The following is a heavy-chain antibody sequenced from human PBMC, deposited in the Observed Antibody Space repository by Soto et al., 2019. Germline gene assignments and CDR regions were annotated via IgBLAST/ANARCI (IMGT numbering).Heavy chain of an antibody. V-gene: IGHV4-4*07. Sequence: ASETLSLTCTVSGASISGFYWSWIRKSAGKGLEWIGRIYATGTTDYNPSLKSRVMMSVDTSKKQFSLKLRSVTAADTAVYYCVRDGTKTLRDWFDPWGQGISVTVSS. D-gene: IGHD1-1*01. CDR1: GASISGFY. CDR2: IYATGTT. CDR3: VRDGTKTLRDWFDP. J-gene: IGHJ5*02.